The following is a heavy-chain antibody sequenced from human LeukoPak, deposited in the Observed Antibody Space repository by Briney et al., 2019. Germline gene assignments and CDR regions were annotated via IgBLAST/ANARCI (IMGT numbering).Heavy chain of an antibody. CDR2: IIPIFGTA. V-gene: IGHV1-69*05. D-gene: IGHD6-19*01. J-gene: IGHJ4*02. CDR1: GGTFSSYA. Sequence: ASVTVSCKASGGTFSSYAISWVRQAPGQGLEWMGGIIPIFGTANYAQKFQGRVTITTDESTSTAYMELSSLRSEDTAVYYCASSTGQWLVRGAGFDYWGQGTLVTVSS. CDR3: ASSTGQWLVRGAGFDY.